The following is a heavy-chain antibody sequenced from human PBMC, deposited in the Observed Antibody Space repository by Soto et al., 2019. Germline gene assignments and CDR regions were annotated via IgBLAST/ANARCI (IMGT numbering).Heavy chain of an antibody. J-gene: IGHJ3*02. CDR1: GSTFSSYD. Sequence: QVQLVESGGDVVQPGRSLRLSCAASGSTFSSYDIHWVRQAPGKGLEWVAHISPNGNNAFYADSVKGRFTISRDNARNTGYLRVNSLRPEDTAVFHCVRGPSHGAFDIWGQGTLVTVSS. V-gene: IGHV3-30-3*01. CDR2: ISPNGNNA. CDR3: VRGPSHGAFDI.